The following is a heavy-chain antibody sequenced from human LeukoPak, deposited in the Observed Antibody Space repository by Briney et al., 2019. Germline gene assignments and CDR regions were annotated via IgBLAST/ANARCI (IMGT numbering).Heavy chain of an antibody. CDR2: IWYDGSNK. CDR3: TTDPTPYYDILTGPRDDAFDI. CDR1: GFTFSSYG. J-gene: IGHJ3*02. V-gene: IGHV3-33*01. D-gene: IGHD3-9*01. Sequence: PGGSLRLSCAASGFTFSSYGMHWVRQAPGKGLEWVAVIWYDGSNKYYADSVKGRFTISRDNSKNTLYLQMNSLKTEDTAVYYCTTDPTPYYDILTGPRDDAFDIWGQGTMVTVSS.